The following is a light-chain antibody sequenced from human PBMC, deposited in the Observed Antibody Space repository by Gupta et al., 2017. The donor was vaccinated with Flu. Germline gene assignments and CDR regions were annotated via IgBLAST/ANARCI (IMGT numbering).Light chain of an antibody. V-gene: IGKV3-11*01. CDR1: QSVGNY. CDR3: QKRGNWPPFT. J-gene: IGKJ3*01. Sequence: EIVLTQSPATLSLSPGERATLSCRASQSVGNYLAWFQQKPGQAPRLLMYDASNRATGIPARFSGSGYGTDFTLTISNREPEDFAVYFCQKRGNWPPFTFGHGTKVDI. CDR2: DAS.